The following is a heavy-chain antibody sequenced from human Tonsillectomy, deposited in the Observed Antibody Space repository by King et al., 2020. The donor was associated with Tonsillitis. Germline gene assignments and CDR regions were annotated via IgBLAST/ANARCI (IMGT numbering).Heavy chain of an antibody. CDR1: GGTISTGGYN. CDR2: IYYSGSA. J-gene: IGHJ6*03. Sequence: QLQESGPGLVKPSQTLSLTCTVSGGTISTGGYNWSWLRQHPGQGLEWIGYIYYSGSAYYSPSLKSRVTLSVDTSKNQFSLKLISVTAADTAVYYCARDVRRYFTSGERSSYFYMDVWGRGASVTVSS. V-gene: IGHV4-31*03. D-gene: IGHD3-3*01. CDR3: ARDVRRYFTSGERSSYFYMDV.